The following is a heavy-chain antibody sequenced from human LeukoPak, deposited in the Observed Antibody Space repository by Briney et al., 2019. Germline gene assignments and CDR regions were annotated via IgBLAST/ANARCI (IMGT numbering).Heavy chain of an antibody. J-gene: IGHJ4*02. CDR1: GFTFNTYS. CDR2: ISGSGTYI. Sequence: PGGSLRLSCAASGFTFNTYSMTWVRQAPGKGLEWVSSISGSGTYIYYADSVKGRFTISRDNAKNSLYLQMNGLRAEDTAVYYCARAYFYDTSGYYYGYWGQGTLVTVCS. CDR3: ARAYFYDTSGYYYGY. V-gene: IGHV3-21*01. D-gene: IGHD3-22*01.